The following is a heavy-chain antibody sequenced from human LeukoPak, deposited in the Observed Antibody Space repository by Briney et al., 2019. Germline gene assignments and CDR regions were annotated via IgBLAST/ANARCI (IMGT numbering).Heavy chain of an antibody. J-gene: IGHJ4*02. CDR3: ARVRGSSTLDY. D-gene: IGHD1-26*01. CDR2: IRSSDNTI. CDR1: GFTFSNYY. Sequence: PGGSLRLSCAASGFTFSNYYMSWIRQAPGKGLEWVSYIRSSDNTIYYADSVKGRFTISRDNAKNSPYLQMNSLRAEDTAVYYCARVRGSSTLDYWGQGTLVTVSS. V-gene: IGHV3-11*01.